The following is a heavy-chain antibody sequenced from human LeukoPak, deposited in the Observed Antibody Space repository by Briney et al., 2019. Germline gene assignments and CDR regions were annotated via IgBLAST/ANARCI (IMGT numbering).Heavy chain of an antibody. CDR3: ASLQYYYDSSGYYTPAPSFDY. V-gene: IGHV3-23*01. D-gene: IGHD3-22*01. CDR2: ISGSGGST. CDR1: GFTFSSYA. J-gene: IGHJ4*02. Sequence: GGSLRLSCAASGFTFSSYAMSWVRQAPGKGLEWVSAISGSGGSTYYADSVKGRFTISRDNSKNTLYLQMNSLRAEDTAVYYCASLQYYYDSSGYYTPAPSFDYWGQGTLVTVSS.